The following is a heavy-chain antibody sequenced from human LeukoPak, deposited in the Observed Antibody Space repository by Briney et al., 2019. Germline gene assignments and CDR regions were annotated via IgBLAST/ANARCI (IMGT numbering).Heavy chain of an antibody. V-gene: IGHV3-7*04. CDR1: GFPFSSYW. Sequence: GGSLRLSCVASGFPFSSYWMTWVRRAPGKGLEWVANIKQDGSKKSYVDSVKGRFTISRDNAKNSLYLQMNSLRAEDTAIYYCTRVGYIDEGIDYWGQGTLVTVSS. D-gene: IGHD5-24*01. J-gene: IGHJ4*02. CDR2: IKQDGSKK. CDR3: TRVGYIDEGIDY.